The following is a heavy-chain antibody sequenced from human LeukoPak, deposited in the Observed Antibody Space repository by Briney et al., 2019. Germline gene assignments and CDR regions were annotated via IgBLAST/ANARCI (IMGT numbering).Heavy chain of an antibody. CDR3: AKQRVVVVPAAMSHDY. V-gene: IGHV3-23*01. CDR2: ISGSGGGT. CDR1: GFTFSSYA. J-gene: IGHJ4*02. Sequence: PGGSLRLSCAASGFTFSSYAMSWVRQAPGKGLEWVSAISGSGGGTYYADSVKGRFAISRDNSKNTLYLQMNSLRAEDTAVYYCAKQRVVVVPAAMSHDYWGRGTLVTVSS. D-gene: IGHD2-2*01.